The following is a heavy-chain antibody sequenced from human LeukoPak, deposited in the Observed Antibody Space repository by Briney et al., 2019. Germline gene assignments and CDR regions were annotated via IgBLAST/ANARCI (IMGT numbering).Heavy chain of an antibody. Sequence: SVKVSCKASGGTFSSYAISWVRQAPGQGLEWMGGIIPIFGTANYAQKFQGRVTITADKSTSTAYMELSSLRSEDTAVYYCARDGGGDYAHAFDIWGQGTMVTVSS. V-gene: IGHV1-69*06. CDR3: ARDGGGDYAHAFDI. CDR2: IIPIFGTA. D-gene: IGHD4-17*01. CDR1: GGTFSSYA. J-gene: IGHJ3*02.